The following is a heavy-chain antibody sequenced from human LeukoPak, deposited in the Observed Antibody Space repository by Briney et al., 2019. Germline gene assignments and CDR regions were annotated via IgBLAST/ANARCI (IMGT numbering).Heavy chain of an antibody. CDR2: ITRNSGII. Sequence: GGSLRLSCAASQFAFEDYAMHWVRQVPGKGLEWVSGITRNSGIIAYADSVKGRFTISRDNANKSLYLHMNSLRPEDTAFYYCAKDILGTTSDAFDIWGQGAMVIVSS. V-gene: IGHV3-9*01. CDR1: QFAFEDYA. CDR3: AKDILGTTSDAFDI. D-gene: IGHD1-7*01. J-gene: IGHJ3*02.